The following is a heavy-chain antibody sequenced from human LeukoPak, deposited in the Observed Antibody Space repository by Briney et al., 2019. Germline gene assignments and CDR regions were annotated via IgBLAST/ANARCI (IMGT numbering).Heavy chain of an antibody. V-gene: IGHV3-7*01. CDR1: GFIFSDYY. D-gene: IGHD3-10*01. CDR2: INQDGVAK. Sequence: GGSLRLSCSASGFIFSDYYMSWVRLAPGKGLEWVANINQDGVAKYYVDSVKGRFTVSRDTAKNSAYLQMNSLRVEDTAIYFCAGSLWPKDHWGQGTLVTVSS. J-gene: IGHJ4*02. CDR3: AGSLWPKDH.